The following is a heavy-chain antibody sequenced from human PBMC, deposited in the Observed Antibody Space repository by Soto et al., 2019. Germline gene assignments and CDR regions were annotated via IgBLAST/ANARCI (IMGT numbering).Heavy chain of an antibody. CDR2: IYHSGST. D-gene: IGHD5-18*01. V-gene: IGHV4-30-2*01. J-gene: IGHJ4*02. Sequence: TSETLSLTCAVSGGSISSGGYSWSWIRQPPGKGLEWIGYIYHSGSTYYNPSLKSRVTISVDRSKNQFSLKLSSVTAADMAVYYFARASNKRGYSYGPDYWGQGTLVTVSS. CDR1: GGSISSGGYS. CDR3: ARASNKRGYSYGPDY.